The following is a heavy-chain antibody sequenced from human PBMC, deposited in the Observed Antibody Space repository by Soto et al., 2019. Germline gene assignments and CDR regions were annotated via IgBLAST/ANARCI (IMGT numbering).Heavy chain of an antibody. D-gene: IGHD6-13*01. V-gene: IGHV1-18*01. J-gene: IGHJ4*02. CDR1: GYNFTSYG. CDR3: ARVAPPTKYSSSWLFGNY. CDR2: ISAYNGNT. Sequence: QVQLVQSGAEVKKPGASVKVSCKASGYNFTSYGISWVRQAPGQGLEWMGWISAYNGNTNYAQKLQGRVTMTTDTSTSTAYMELRSLRSDDTAVYYCARVAPPTKYSSSWLFGNYWGQGTLVTVSS.